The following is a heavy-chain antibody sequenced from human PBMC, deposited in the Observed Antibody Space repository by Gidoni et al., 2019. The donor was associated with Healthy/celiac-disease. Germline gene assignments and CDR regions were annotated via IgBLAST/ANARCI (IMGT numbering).Heavy chain of an antibody. CDR2: INPNSGGT. D-gene: IGHD2-2*01. J-gene: IGHJ6*02. CDR3: ARGPPVVPAAIGSYYYYYGMDV. Sequence: QVQLVQSGAEVKKPGASVKVSCKASGYTFTGYYMHWVRQAPGQGLEWMGWINPNSGGTNYAQKFQGWVTMTRDTSISTAYMELSRLRSDDTAVYYCARGPPVVPAAIGSYYYYYGMDVWGQGTTVTVSS. CDR1: GYTFTGYY. V-gene: IGHV1-2*04.